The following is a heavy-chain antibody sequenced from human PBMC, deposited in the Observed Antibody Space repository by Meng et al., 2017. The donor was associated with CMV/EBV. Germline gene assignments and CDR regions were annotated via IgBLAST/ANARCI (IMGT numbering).Heavy chain of an antibody. V-gene: IGHV4-4*07. CDR3: ARGPEVDYGDYVGLDY. D-gene: IGHD4-17*01. CDR2: IYTSGST. J-gene: IGHJ4*02. Sequence: QEPGQGRVKPSEPLSLTCTVSGGSISSYYWSWIRQPAGKGLEWLGRIYTSGSTNYNPALKSRVTMSVDTSKNQFSLKLSSVTAADTAVYYCARGPEVDYGDYVGLDYWGQGTLVTVSS. CDR1: GGSISSYY.